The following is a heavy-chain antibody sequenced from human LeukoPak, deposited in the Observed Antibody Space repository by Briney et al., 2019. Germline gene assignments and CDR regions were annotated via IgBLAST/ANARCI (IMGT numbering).Heavy chain of an antibody. Sequence: KPSETLSLTYTVSGGSISSYYWSWIRQPPGKGLEWIGYIYYSGSTNYNPSLKSRVTISVDTSKNQFSLRLSSVTAADTAVYYCARVTGYVMEDYFDYWGQGTLVTVSS. V-gene: IGHV4-59*01. D-gene: IGHD6-13*01. CDR1: GGSISSYY. CDR3: ARVTGYVMEDYFDY. J-gene: IGHJ4*02. CDR2: IYYSGST.